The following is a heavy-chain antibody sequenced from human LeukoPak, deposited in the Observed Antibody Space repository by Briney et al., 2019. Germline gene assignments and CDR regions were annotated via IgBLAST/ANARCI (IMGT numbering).Heavy chain of an antibody. J-gene: IGHJ4*02. CDR1: GFSFKTYS. D-gene: IGHD1-26*01. Sequence: GGSLRLSCAASGFSFKTYSMNWVRQAPGKGLEWVSYISDSGSPIYYTDSVKGRFTISRDNAKNSLFLQMNSLRAEGTAVYYCAREVGAIDYWGQGTLVTVSS. CDR2: ISDSGSPI. CDR3: AREVGAIDY. V-gene: IGHV3-48*04.